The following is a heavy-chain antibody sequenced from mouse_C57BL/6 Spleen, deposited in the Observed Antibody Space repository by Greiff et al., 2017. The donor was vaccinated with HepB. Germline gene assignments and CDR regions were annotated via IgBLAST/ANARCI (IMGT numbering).Heavy chain of an antibody. CDR3: AREKLGPWYFDV. D-gene: IGHD4-1*01. CDR1: GYAFSSYW. Sequence: VQLQQSGAELVKPGASVKISCKASGYAFSSYWMNWVKQRPGKGLEWIGQIYPGDGDTNYNGKFKGKATLTADKSSSTAYMQLSSLTSEDSAVYFCAREKLGPWYFDVWGTGTTVTVSS. V-gene: IGHV1-80*01. J-gene: IGHJ1*03. CDR2: IYPGDGDT.